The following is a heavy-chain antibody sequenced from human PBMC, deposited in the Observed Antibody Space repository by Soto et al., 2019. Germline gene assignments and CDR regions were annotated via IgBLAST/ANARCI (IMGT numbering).Heavy chain of an antibody. CDR1: GYTLTELS. D-gene: IGHD3-22*01. CDR3: ARSYYYDSSGQIPGY. Sequence: ASVKVSCKVSGYTLTELSMHWVRQAPGKGLEWMGGFDPEDGETIYAQKFQGRVTMTEDTSTDTAYMELSSLSSVTAADTAVYYCARSYYYDSSGQIPGYWGQGTLVTVSS. J-gene: IGHJ4*02. V-gene: IGHV1-24*01. CDR2: FDPEDGET.